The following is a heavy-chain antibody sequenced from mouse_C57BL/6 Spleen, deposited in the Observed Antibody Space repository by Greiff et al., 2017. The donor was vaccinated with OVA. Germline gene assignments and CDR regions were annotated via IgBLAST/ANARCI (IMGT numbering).Heavy chain of an antibody. J-gene: IGHJ4*01. Sequence: QVQLQQSGAELVRPGTSVKVSCKASGYAFTNYLIEWVKQRPGQGLEWIGVINPGSGGTNYNEKFKGKATLTADKSSSTAYMQLSSLTSEDSAVYFCARYDVDYYAMDYWRQGTSVTVSS. V-gene: IGHV1-54*01. D-gene: IGHD2-12*01. CDR3: ARYDVDYYAMDY. CDR2: INPGSGGT. CDR1: GYAFTNYL.